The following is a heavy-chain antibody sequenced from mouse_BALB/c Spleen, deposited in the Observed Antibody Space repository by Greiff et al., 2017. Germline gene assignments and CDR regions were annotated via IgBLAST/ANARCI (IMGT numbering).Heavy chain of an antibody. J-gene: IGHJ4*01. CDR2: INPGSGGT. V-gene: IGHV1-54*01. CDR1: GYAFTNYL. D-gene: IGHD2-4*01. Sequence: QVQLQQSGAELVRPGTSVKVSCKASGYAFTNYLIEWVKQRPGQGLEWIGVINPGSGGTNYNEKFKGKATLTADKSSSTVYMQLSSLTSDDSAVYFWARSGDYDGDAMDYWGQGTSVTVSS. CDR3: ARSGDYDGDAMDY.